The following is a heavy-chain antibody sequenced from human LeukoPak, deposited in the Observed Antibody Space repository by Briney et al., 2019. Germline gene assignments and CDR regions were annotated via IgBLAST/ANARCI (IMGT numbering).Heavy chain of an antibody. D-gene: IGHD3-22*01. CDR2: ISYDGSNK. Sequence: GGSLRLSCAASGFTFSSYAMHWVRQAPGKGLEWVAVISYDGSNKYYADSVKGRFTISRDNSKNTLYLQMNSLRAEDTAVYYCARGPFPRYDSSGYHPYWGQGTLVTVSS. V-gene: IGHV3-30-3*01. J-gene: IGHJ4*02. CDR3: ARGPFPRYDSSGYHPY. CDR1: GFTFSSYA.